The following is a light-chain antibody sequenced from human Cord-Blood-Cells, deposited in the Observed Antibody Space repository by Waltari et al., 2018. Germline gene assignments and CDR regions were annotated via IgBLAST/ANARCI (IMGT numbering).Light chain of an antibody. J-gene: IGKJ2*01. CDR1: QDISNY. CDR2: DAS. Sequence: DIQMTQSPSSLSASVGDRVPITCQASQDISNYLNWYQQKPGKAPKLLIYDASNLETGVPSRFSGSGSGTDFTFTISSLQPEDIATYYCQQYENLPYTFGQGTKLEIK. V-gene: IGKV1-33*01. CDR3: QQYENLPYT.